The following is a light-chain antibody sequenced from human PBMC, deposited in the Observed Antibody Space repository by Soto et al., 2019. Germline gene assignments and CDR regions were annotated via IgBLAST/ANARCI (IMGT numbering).Light chain of an antibody. CDR2: DVN. Sequence: QSALTQPASVSGSPGQSITISCTGTSSDVGAYNFVSWYQQHPGKAPKLIIYDVNNRPSEVSNRFSGSKSGNTASLTISGLQAEDEGDYYCSSFTTGVNYVFGIGTKDTDL. V-gene: IGLV2-14*03. J-gene: IGLJ1*01. CDR3: SSFTTGVNYV. CDR1: SSDVGAYNF.